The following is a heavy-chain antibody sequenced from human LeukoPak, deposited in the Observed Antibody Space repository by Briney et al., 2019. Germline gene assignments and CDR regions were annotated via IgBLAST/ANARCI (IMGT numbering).Heavy chain of an antibody. CDR2: IIPIFGTA. CDR3: AREGARTRVGDY. D-gene: IGHD1-14*01. Sequence: SVKVSCKASGGTFSSYATSWVRQAPGQGLEWMGGIIPIFGTANYAQKFQGRVTITADESTSTAYMELSSLRSEDTAVYYCAREGARTRVGDYWGQGTLVTVSS. CDR1: GGTFSSYA. J-gene: IGHJ4*02. V-gene: IGHV1-69*01.